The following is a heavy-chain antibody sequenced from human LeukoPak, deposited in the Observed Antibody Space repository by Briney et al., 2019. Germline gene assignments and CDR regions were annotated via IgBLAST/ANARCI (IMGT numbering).Heavy chain of an antibody. D-gene: IGHD2-8*01. CDR1: GFTSSTYS. Sequence: GGSLRLSCAASGFTSSTYSMNWVRQAPGKGLEWVSYITSSGSAIHYADSVKGRFTISRDNARDSLFLQMNSLRDEDTAVYYCVKMVGYYYGMDVWGQGTTVTVSS. V-gene: IGHV3-48*02. CDR2: ITSSGSAI. CDR3: VKMVGYYYGMDV. J-gene: IGHJ6*02.